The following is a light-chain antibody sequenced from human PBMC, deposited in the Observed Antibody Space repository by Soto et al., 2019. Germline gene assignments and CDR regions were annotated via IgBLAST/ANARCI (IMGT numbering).Light chain of an antibody. CDR2: LGS. CDR3: MQTLQIPSIT. V-gene: IGKV2-28*01. J-gene: IGKJ5*01. Sequence: DIVMTQSPLSLPVTPGEPASISCRSSQSLLHTNGYNYLDWYLQKPGQSPQLLIYLGSDRASGVPDRFSGSGSRTDFTLKISRVEAEDVGVYYCMQTLQIPSITFGQGTRPEIQ. CDR1: QSLLHTNGYNY.